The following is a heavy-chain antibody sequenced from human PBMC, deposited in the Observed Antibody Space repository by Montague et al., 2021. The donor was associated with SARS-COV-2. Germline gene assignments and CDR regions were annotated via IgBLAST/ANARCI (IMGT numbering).Heavy chain of an antibody. Sequence: SETLSLTCTVSGSISGYYWTWIRQSAGTGLEWIGRISSSGGIDYXASLKSRVTMSLDTSKIQLSLKLSSVTAADSAVYYCARQYIGYNRRFDYWGQGALVTVSP. D-gene: IGHD5-12*01. CDR1: GSISGYY. V-gene: IGHV4-4*07. CDR2: ISSSGGI. J-gene: IGHJ4*02. CDR3: ARQYIGYNRRFDY.